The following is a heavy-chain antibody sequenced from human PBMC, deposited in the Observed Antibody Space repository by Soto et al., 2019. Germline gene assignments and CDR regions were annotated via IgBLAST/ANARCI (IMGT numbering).Heavy chain of an antibody. V-gene: IGHV4-39*01. CDR3: ARLTMVRGVITPYYYYYGMDV. CDR1: GGSISSSSYY. J-gene: IGHJ6*02. CDR2: IYYSGGT. Sequence: SETLSLTCTVSGGSISSSSYYWGWIRQPPGKGLEWIGSIYYSGGTYYNPSLKSRVTISVDTSKNQFSLKLSSVTAADTAVYYCARLTMVRGVITPYYYYYGMDVRGQGTTVTVS. D-gene: IGHD3-10*01.